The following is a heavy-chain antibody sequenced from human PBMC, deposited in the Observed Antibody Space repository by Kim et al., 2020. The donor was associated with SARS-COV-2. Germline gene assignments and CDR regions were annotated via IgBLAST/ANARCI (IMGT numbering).Heavy chain of an antibody. Sequence: GGSLRLSCAASGFTFSSYSMNWVRQAPGKGLEWVSYISSSSSTIYYADSVKGRFTISRDNAKNSLYLQMNSLRDEDTAVYYCARDSGLLWFGELLWRDAFVIWGQGTMVTVSS. J-gene: IGHJ3*02. CDR1: GFTFSSYS. CDR3: ARDSGLLWFGELLWRDAFVI. D-gene: IGHD3-10*01. CDR2: ISSSSSTI. V-gene: IGHV3-48*02.